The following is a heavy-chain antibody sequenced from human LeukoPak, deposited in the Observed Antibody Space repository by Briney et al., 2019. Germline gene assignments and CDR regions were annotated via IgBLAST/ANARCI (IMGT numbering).Heavy chain of an antibody. J-gene: IGHJ4*02. CDR2: TYYRSKWYN. CDR1: GERVSSNGAA. V-gene: IGHV6-1*01. CDR3: VRGNYNFDY. D-gene: IGHD1-7*01. Sequence: SQTLSLTCTISGERVSSNGAAWNWIRQSPSRGLKWLGRTYYRSKWYNEYAPSVKGRITISPDTSKNQFSLQLNSVTPEDTAVYYCVRGNYNFDYWGQGTLVTVSS.